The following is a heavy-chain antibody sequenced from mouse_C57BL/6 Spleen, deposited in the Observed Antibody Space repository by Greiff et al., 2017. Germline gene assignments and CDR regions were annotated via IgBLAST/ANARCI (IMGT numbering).Heavy chain of an antibody. CDR3: ARGGGYGEGYAMDY. CDR1: GYTFTSSG. CDR2: IYPRSGNT. Sequence: VQLVESGAELARPGASVKLSCKASGYTFTSSGISWVKQRTGQGLEWIGEIYPRSGNTYYNEKFKGKATLTADKSSSTAYMELRRLTSEDSAVYFCARGGGYGEGYAMDYWGQGTSVTVSS. J-gene: IGHJ4*01. D-gene: IGHD2-2*01. V-gene: IGHV1-81*01.